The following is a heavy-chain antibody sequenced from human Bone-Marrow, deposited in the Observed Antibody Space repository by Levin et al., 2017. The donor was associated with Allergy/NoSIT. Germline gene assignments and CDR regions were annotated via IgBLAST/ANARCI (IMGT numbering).Heavy chain of an antibody. CDR1: GDSVSSNSAA. CDR2: TYYRTKWFN. V-gene: IGHV6-1*01. D-gene: IGHD3-22*01. Sequence: SQTLSLTCGISGDSVSSNSAAWNWIRQSPSRGLEWLGRTYYRTKWFNDYAVSVKSRISINPDTSRNQFSLQLKSVTPEDTAVYYCAREDPSGNYYNWFDPWGQGTLVTVSS. CDR3: AREDPSGNYYNWFDP. J-gene: IGHJ5*02.